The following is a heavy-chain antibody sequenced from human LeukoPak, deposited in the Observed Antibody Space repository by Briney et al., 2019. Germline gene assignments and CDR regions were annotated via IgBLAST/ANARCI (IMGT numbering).Heavy chain of an antibody. CDR1: GYTFTSYY. Sequence: ASVKVSCKASGYTFTSYYMHWVRQAPGQGLEWMGIINPIGGSTRYAQKSQGRGTMTRDTSTSTVYMELSSLRSEDTAVYYCARGRGTDAFDMWGEGTMVTVPS. CDR2: INPIGGST. CDR3: ARGRGTDAFDM. V-gene: IGHV1-46*01. J-gene: IGHJ3*02.